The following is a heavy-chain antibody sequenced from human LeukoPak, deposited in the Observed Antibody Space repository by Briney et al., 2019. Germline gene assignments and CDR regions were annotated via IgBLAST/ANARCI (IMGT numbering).Heavy chain of an antibody. V-gene: IGHV4-61*01. CDR3: ARVRADSSNDAFDI. J-gene: IGHJ3*02. D-gene: IGHD6-6*01. Sequence: SETLSLTCTVPGGSLSRGRYYWSWIRQPPGKGLEWLGYIYSSGSTNYNLSLRSRVTISVDTSKNQFSLMLTSVTAADTAVYYCARVRADSSNDAFDIWGQGTVVTVS. CDR2: IYSSGST. CDR1: GGSLSRGRYY.